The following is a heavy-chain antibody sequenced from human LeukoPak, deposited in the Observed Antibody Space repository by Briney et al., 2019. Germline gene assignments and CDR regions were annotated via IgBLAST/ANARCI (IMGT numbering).Heavy chain of an antibody. D-gene: IGHD4-17*01. CDR2: IGTAGDT. CDR1: GFTLTRYD. V-gene: IGHV3-13*01. Sequence: GGSRRLSCAAAGFTLTRYDMDWDSQVTEKCMEWVSAIGTAGDTYYPGSVKGRFTISRENAKNSLYLQMNSLRAGDTAVYYCARALRGTFDYWGQGTLVTVSS. CDR3: ARALRGTFDY. J-gene: IGHJ4*02.